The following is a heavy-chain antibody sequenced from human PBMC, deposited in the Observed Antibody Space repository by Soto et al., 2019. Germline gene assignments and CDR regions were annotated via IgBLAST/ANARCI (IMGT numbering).Heavy chain of an antibody. J-gene: IGHJ6*02. CDR2: IIPIFGTA. CDR1: GGTFSSYA. CDR3: ARHSSSKWLVPPFRYYYYGMDV. V-gene: IGHV1-69*01. Sequence: VKVSCKASGGTFSSYAISWVRQAPGQGLEWMGGIIPIFGTANYAQKFQGRVTITADESTSTAYMELSSLRSEDTAVYYCARHSSSKWLVPPFRYYYYGMDVWGQGTTVTVSS. D-gene: IGHD6-19*01.